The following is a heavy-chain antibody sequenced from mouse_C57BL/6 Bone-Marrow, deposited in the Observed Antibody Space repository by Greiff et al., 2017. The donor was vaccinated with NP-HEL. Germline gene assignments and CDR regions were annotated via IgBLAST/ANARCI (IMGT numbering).Heavy chain of an antibody. V-gene: IGHV3-8*01. CDR1: GYSITSDY. D-gene: IGHD2-5*01. Sequence: EVKVVESGPGLAKPSQSLSLPCSVTGYSITSDYWNWIRKFPGNKLEYMGYISYSGSTYYNPSHKSRNSITRATSKNQYYLQLNSVTTEDTATYYCAGSNYENYAMDYWGQGTSVTVSS. J-gene: IGHJ4*01. CDR3: AGSNYENYAMDY. CDR2: ISYSGST.